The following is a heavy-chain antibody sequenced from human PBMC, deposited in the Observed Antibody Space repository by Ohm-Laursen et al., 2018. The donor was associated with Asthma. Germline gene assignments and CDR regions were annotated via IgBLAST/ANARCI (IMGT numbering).Heavy chain of an antibody. CDR2: IRSKAYGGTT. CDR3: TTDKPYTGGGVITI. V-gene: IGHV3-49*03. Sequence: RSLRLSCTASGFTFGDYAMSWFRQAPGKGLEWVGFIRSKAYGGTTEYAASVKGRFTISRDDSRNRVYLQMSRLKTEDTAMYYCTTDKPYTGGGVITIWGQGTLVTVSS. D-gene: IGHD3-16*02. CDR1: GFTFGDYA. J-gene: IGHJ4*02.